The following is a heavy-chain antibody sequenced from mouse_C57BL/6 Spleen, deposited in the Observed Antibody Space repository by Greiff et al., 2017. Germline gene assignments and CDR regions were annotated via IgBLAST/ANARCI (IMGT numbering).Heavy chain of an antibody. CDR3: ARQAYGYDGYFDV. CDR2: ISSGGSYT. D-gene: IGHD2-2*01. V-gene: IGHV5-6*01. J-gene: IGHJ1*03. CDR1: GFTFSSYG. Sequence: EVHLVESGGDLVKPGWSLKLSCAASGFTFSSYGMSWVRQTPDKRLEWVATISSGGSYTYYPDSVKGRFTISRDNAKNTLYLQMSSLKSEDTAMYYCARQAYGYDGYFDVWGTGTTVTVSS.